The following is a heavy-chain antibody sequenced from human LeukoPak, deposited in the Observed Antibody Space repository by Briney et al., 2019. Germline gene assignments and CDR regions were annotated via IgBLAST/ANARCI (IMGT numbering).Heavy chain of an antibody. CDR1: GFTFSTYA. Sequence: GRSLRLSCEASGFTFSTYAFHWVRQAPGKGLEWVSVIYSGGSTYYADSVKGRFTISRDNSKNTLYLQMNSLRAEDTAVYYCARDLMITSPDAFDIWGQGTMVTVSS. J-gene: IGHJ3*02. CDR3: ARDLMITSPDAFDI. V-gene: IGHV3-53*01. CDR2: IYSGGST. D-gene: IGHD3-16*01.